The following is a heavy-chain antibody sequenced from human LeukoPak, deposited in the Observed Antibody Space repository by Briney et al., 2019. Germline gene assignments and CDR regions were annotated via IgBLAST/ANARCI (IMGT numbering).Heavy chain of an antibody. Sequence: PSETLSLTCAVYGVSFSGYYWSWIRQPPGKGLEWIGEINHSGSTNYNPSLKSRVTISVDTSKNQFSLKLTSVTSADTAVYYCARDGPAYTSRWYDYYYGLDVWGQGTTVTVSS. D-gene: IGHD2-2*01. CDR2: INHSGST. CDR3: ARDGPAYTSRWYDYYYGLDV. V-gene: IGHV4-34*01. CDR1: GVSFSGYY. J-gene: IGHJ6*02.